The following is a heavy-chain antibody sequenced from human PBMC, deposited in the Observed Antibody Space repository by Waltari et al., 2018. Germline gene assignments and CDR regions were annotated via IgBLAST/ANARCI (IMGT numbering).Heavy chain of an antibody. CDR3: ARAKRLAEAGIIEH. D-gene: IGHD6-13*01. V-gene: IGHV4-59*01. Sequence: QVQLQESGPGLVKPSETLSLTGNVSGTSTRDYYWTWVRPPPGKGREWIGYTYNSAHTYYSPSLKSRVSIWADTSKHQFSLEVRSVTAADTAVYYCARAKRLAEAGIIEHWGQGTLVTVSA. CDR1: GTSTRDYY. J-gene: IGHJ4*02. CDR2: TYNSAHT.